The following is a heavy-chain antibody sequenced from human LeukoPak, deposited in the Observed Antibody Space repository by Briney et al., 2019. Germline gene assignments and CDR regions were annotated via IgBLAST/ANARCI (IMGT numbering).Heavy chain of an antibody. CDR1: GFTFSTSA. D-gene: IGHD2-15*01. CDR2: ISGSAAST. CDR3: ARPELPGWSVLFDF. V-gene: IGHV3-23*01. J-gene: IGHJ4*02. Sequence: GGSLRLSCAASGFTFSTSAMSWVRQPPGKGLEWVSAISGSAASTYYADSVKGRFTISRDNSKNTLYLQMNSLRAEDTAVYYCARPELPGWSVLFDFWGQGTLVTVSS.